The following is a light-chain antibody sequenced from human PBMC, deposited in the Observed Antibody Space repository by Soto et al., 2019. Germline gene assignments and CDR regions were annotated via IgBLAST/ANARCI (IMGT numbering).Light chain of an antibody. CDR3: CSYAGDSYI. V-gene: IGLV2-23*02. CDR2: DVS. Sequence: QSELTQPASVSGSPGQSITISCTGTSSDVGNYNLVSWYQQHPGKAPKLMIYDVSKRPSGVSNRFSGSKSGNTASLTISGLQADDEADYYCCSYAGDSYIFGTGTKVTVL. CDR1: SSDVGNYNL. J-gene: IGLJ1*01.